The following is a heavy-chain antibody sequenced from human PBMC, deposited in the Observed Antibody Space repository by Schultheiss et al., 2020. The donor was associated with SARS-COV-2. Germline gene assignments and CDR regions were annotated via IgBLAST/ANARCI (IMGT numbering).Heavy chain of an antibody. CDR3: ARQRYSSGWTDY. CDR2: INHSGST. Sequence: SETLSLTCAVSGGSISSSNWWSWVRQPPGKGLEWIGEINHSGSTNYNPSLKSRVTISVDTSKNQFSLKLSSVTAADTAVYYCARQRYSSGWTDYWGQGTLVTVSS. CDR1: GGSISSSNW. J-gene: IGHJ4*02. V-gene: IGHV4-4*02. D-gene: IGHD6-19*01.